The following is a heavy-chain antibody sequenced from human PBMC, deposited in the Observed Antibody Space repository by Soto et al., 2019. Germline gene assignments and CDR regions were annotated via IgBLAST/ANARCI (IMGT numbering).Heavy chain of an antibody. CDR2: VTTSGGHT. Sequence: QVQLVQSGAEVKKPGASVKVACKASGDTFTDYYIHWVRQAPGQGLEWKGAVTTSGGHTTYAQHFLGRMTMTRDTSTCTLYMELTSLTSEDTAVYYCARGGHVVVVTAALDYWGQGTLGTVSS. CDR3: ARGGHVVVVTAALDY. V-gene: IGHV1-46*01. CDR1: GDTFTDYY. J-gene: IGHJ4*02. D-gene: IGHD2-21*02.